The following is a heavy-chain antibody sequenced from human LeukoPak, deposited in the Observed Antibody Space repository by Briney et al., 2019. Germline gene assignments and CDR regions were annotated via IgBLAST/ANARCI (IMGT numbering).Heavy chain of an antibody. J-gene: IGHJ4*02. V-gene: IGHV4-4*07. CDR1: GVSVSSSY. CDR3: ARFREADFFDI. CDR2: VNTGGNT. D-gene: IGHD3-3*01. Sequence: SETLSLTCTVSGVSVSSSYWSWIRQPAGKGLECIGRVNTGGNTFYIPSLNSRVTMSVDSSRNQFSLKLSFVTSADTALYYCARFREADFFDIWGQGTLVTVSS.